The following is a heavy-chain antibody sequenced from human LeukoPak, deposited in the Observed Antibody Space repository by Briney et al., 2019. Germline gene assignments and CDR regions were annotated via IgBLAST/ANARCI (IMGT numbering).Heavy chain of an antibody. V-gene: IGHV3-23*01. D-gene: IGHD1-1*01. CDR2: ISGGGANT. Sequence: GGSLRLSCAASGFTFSSYAMSWVRQAPGKGLEWVSTISGGGANTYYADSVKGRFTISRDNSKNTLYLQMNSLRADDTALYYCATYLRQLSLTDWGQGTLVTVSS. J-gene: IGHJ4*02. CDR3: ATYLRQLSLTD. CDR1: GFTFSSYA.